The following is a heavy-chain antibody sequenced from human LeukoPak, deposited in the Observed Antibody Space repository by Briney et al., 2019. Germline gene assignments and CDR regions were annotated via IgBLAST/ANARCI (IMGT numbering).Heavy chain of an antibody. CDR1: GFSFRSYG. V-gene: IGHV3-30*18. CDR3: AKESYDDSSAFFDY. J-gene: IGHJ4*02. Sequence: GGSLRLSCAASGFSFRSYGIHWVRQAPGKGLEWVAVIGSDGSKKYYADSVKGRFTISRDNSKNTLYLQMNRLRTEDTAMYFCAKESYDDSSAFFDYWGQGTLVTVSS. CDR2: IGSDGSKK. D-gene: IGHD3-22*01.